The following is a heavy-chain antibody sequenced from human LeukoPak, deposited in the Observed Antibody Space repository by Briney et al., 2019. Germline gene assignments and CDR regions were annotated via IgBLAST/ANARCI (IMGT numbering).Heavy chain of an antibody. CDR1: GFTFSDYY. Sequence: GGSLRLSCAVSGFTFSDYYMNWVRQAPGEGLEWLSYISSGSSLTDYADSVKGRFTISRDNAKNSLYLQMNSLRAEDTAVYYCASGRKYGDFDYWGQGTLVTVSS. J-gene: IGHJ4*02. CDR2: ISSGSSLT. CDR3: ASGRKYGDFDY. D-gene: IGHD4-17*01. V-gene: IGHV3-11*06.